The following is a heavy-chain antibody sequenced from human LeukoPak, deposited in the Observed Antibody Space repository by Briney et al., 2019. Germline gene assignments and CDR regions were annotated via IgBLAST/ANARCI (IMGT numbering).Heavy chain of an antibody. Sequence: SETLSLTCTVSGGSVNSGSYYWSWIRQPPGKGLEWLGYIYYTGSTYYNSSLKSRVTISLGTSKSQFSLILSSVTAADTAVYYCAREDGYSQADYWGEGTLVTVSS. D-gene: IGHD5-24*01. CDR2: IYYTGST. CDR3: AREDGYSQADY. J-gene: IGHJ4*02. CDR1: GGSVNSGSYY. V-gene: IGHV4-61*01.